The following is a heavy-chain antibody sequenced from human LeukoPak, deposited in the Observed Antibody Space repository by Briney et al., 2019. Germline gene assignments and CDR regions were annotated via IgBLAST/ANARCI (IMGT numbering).Heavy chain of an antibody. J-gene: IGHJ6*03. Sequence: SETLSLTCTVSGGSISSSIYYWGWIRQPPGKGLEWIGSIYYTGSTYYNPSLKSRVTISVDTSKNQFSLKLSSVTAADTAVYYCARLHYGGNYGYYYYYMDVWGKGTSVTISS. D-gene: IGHD4-23*01. CDR2: IYYTGST. CDR3: ARLHYGGNYGYYYYYMDV. V-gene: IGHV4-39*01. CDR1: GGSISSSIYY.